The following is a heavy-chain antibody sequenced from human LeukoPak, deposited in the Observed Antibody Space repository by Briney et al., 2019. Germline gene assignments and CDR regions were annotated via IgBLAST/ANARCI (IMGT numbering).Heavy chain of an antibody. Sequence: GGSLRLSCAASGFTFSSYEMNWVRQAPGKGLEWVSYISSSGSTIYYADSVKGRFTISRVNAKNSLYLQMNSLRAEDTAVYYCARCGYERNFDYWGQGTLVTVSS. CDR2: ISSSGSTI. J-gene: IGHJ4*02. D-gene: IGHD5-18*01. V-gene: IGHV3-48*03. CDR3: ARCGYERNFDY. CDR1: GFTFSSYE.